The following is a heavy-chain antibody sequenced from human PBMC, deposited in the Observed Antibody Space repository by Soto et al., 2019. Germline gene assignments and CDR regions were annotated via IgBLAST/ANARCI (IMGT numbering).Heavy chain of an antibody. V-gene: IGHV1-8*01. CDR2: MNPNSGNT. D-gene: IGHD2-2*01. CDR1: GYTFTSYD. Sequence: VQLVQSGAEVKKPGASVKVSCKASGYTFTSYDINWVRQATGQGLEWMGWMNPNSGNTGYAQKFQGRVTMTRNTSISTAYMELSSLRSEDTAVYYCARGLWYQLPRIAYMDVWGKGTTVTVSS. CDR3: ARGLWYQLPRIAYMDV. J-gene: IGHJ6*03.